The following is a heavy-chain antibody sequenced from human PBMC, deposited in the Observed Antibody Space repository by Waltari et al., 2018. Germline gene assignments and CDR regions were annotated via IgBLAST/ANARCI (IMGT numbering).Heavy chain of an antibody. V-gene: IGHV6-1*01. CDR3: ARDTGQWLVSPPSYYFDY. J-gene: IGHJ4*02. CDR2: TYYRSKWYN. Sequence: QVQLQQSGPGLVKPSQTLSLTCAISGDSVPSNSASWNWIRQSPSRALEWLGRTYYRSKWYNDYAVSVKSRITINPDTSKNQFSLQLNSVTPEDTAVYYCARDTGQWLVSPPSYYFDYWGQGTLVTVSS. CDR1: GDSVPSNSAS. D-gene: IGHD6-19*01.